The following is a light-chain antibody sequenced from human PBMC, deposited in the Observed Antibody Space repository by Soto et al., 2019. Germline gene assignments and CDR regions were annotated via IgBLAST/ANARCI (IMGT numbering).Light chain of an antibody. CDR3: QQSHSIPFT. V-gene: IGKV1-39*01. Sequence: DIQMTQSPSSLSASVGDRVTITCRATQSISNSLNWYQHKPGEAPKLLMYAACTLQSGGPSRFSCGGSGTDFTLTISSLQPEDFATYFCQQSHSIPFTLGPGTKVDIE. CDR2: AAC. J-gene: IGKJ3*01. CDR1: QSISNS.